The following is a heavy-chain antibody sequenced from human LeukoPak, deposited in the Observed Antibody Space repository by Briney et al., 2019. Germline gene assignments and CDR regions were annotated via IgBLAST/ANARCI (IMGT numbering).Heavy chain of an antibody. D-gene: IGHD3-10*01. CDR2: IGGDGGGGT. J-gene: IGHJ4*02. Sequence: GGSLRLSCAASGFTFSTYTMAWVRQAPRGGLEWVSGIGGDGGGGTYYADSVKGRFAISRDNSKSTLYLQMNSLRVEDTAVYYCVKDFGRNLGGPGYWGRGTLVTVSS. V-gene: IGHV3-23*01. CDR1: GFTFSTYT. CDR3: VKDFGRNLGGPGY.